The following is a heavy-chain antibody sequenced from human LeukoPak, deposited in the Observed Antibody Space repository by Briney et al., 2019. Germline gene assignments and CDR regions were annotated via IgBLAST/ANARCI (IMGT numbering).Heavy chain of an antibody. CDR1: GFTFDDYG. CDR3: ARVSYSSGWSPVGY. Sequence: GGSLRLSCAASGFTFDDYGMSWVRQAPGKGLEWVSGINWNGGSTGYADSVKGRLTISRDNAKNSLYLQMNSLRAEDTALYYCARVSYSSGWSPVGYWGQGTLVTVSS. J-gene: IGHJ4*02. CDR2: INWNGGST. V-gene: IGHV3-20*04. D-gene: IGHD6-19*01.